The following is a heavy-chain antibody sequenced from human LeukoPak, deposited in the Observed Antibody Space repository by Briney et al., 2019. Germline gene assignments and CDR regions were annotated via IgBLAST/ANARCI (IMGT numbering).Heavy chain of an antibody. CDR2: INPNSGGT. CDR1: GYTFTGYY. CDR3: ARGRHPIYYYYYMDV. Sequence: GASVKVSCKASGYTFTGYYMHWVRQAPGQGLEWMGWINPNSGGTNYAQKFQGRVTMTRDTSISTAYMELSRLRSDDTAVYYCARGRHPIYYYYYMDVWGKGTTVTVSS. J-gene: IGHJ6*03. D-gene: IGHD5-24*01. V-gene: IGHV1-2*02.